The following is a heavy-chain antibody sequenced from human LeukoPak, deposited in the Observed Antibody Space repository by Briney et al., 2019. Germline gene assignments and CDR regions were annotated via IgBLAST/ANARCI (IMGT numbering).Heavy chain of an antibody. V-gene: IGHV1-8*01. J-gene: IGHJ4*02. Sequence: ASVKVSCKASGYTFTSYDINWLRQAAGQGLEWMGWMNPNSGNTGYAQRFQGRVTMTRDTSISTAYMELSSLRSEDTAVYYCARVSETPAYYYTSGYYYLGYWGQGTLVTVSS. CDR1: GYTFTSYD. CDR3: ARVSETPAYYYTSGYYYLGY. CDR2: MNPNSGNT. D-gene: IGHD3-22*01.